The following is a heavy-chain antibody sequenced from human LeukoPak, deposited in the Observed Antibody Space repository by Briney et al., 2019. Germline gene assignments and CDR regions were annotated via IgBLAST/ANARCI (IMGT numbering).Heavy chain of an antibody. J-gene: IGHJ4*02. V-gene: IGHV1-2*04. Sequence: ASVKVSCKASGYTFTGYYMHWVRQAPGQGLEWMGWINPNSGGTNYAPRFQGWVTMTRDTSISTAYVEVRRLISDDTAVYYCARDLASTSNWEFDFWGQGTLVIVSS. D-gene: IGHD1-26*01. CDR3: ARDLASTSNWEFDF. CDR2: INPNSGGT. CDR1: GYTFTGYY.